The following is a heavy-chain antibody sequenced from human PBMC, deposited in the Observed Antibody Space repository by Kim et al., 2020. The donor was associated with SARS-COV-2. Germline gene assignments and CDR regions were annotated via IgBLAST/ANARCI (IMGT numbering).Heavy chain of an antibody. Sequence: SVKVSCKASGGTFSSYAISWVRQAPGQGLEWMGGIIPIFGTANYAQKFQGRVTITADESTSTAYMELSSLRSEDTAVYYCARGSPGPHVVPAAHDYWGQGTLVTVSS. D-gene: IGHD2-2*01. CDR2: IIPIFGTA. CDR3: ARGSPGPHVVPAAHDY. CDR1: GGTFSSYA. J-gene: IGHJ4*02. V-gene: IGHV1-69*13.